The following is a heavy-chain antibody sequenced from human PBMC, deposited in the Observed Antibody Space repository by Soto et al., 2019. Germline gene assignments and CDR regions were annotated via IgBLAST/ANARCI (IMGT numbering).Heavy chain of an antibody. CDR1: GGSVSSGSYY. CDR2: IYYSGST. D-gene: IGHD6-19*01. J-gene: IGHJ4*02. CDR3: ARVGYSSGWYYFDY. Sequence: QVQLQESGPGLVKPSETLSLTCTVSGGSVSSGSYYWSWIRQPPGKGLEWIGYIYYSGSTNYNPSLKGRVTISVDTSKNQFSLKLSSVTAADTAVYYCARVGYSSGWYYFDYWGQGTLVTVSS. V-gene: IGHV4-61*01.